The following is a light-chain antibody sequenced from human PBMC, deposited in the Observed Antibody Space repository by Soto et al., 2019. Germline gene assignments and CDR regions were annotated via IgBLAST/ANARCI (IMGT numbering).Light chain of an antibody. CDR3: QQSYSTPPDT. Sequence: DIQMTQSPSSLSASVGDRVTITCRASQSISKYLNWYQQKPGQAPNLLIYAASTLQSGVLSRFSGSGSGTDFTLTISSLQPEDFATYYCQQSYSTPPDTFGQGTKLEIK. V-gene: IGKV1-39*01. J-gene: IGKJ2*01. CDR2: AAS. CDR1: QSISKY.